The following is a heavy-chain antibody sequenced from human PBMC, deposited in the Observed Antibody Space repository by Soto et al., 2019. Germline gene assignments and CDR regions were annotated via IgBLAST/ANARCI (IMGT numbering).Heavy chain of an antibody. Sequence: QVQLVESGGGVVQPGTSLRLSCVGSGFTFRSYVIHWVRQAPGQGLEWVALTSYDGSNKDYGDSVKGRFTISRDNSRNTVDLQMDSLRREDTALYYCARWLTTGGLDVWGQGTLVSVSS. V-gene: IGHV3-30*19. CDR2: TSYDGSNK. CDR1: GFTFRSYV. D-gene: IGHD3-16*01. J-gene: IGHJ1*01. CDR3: ARWLTTGGLDV.